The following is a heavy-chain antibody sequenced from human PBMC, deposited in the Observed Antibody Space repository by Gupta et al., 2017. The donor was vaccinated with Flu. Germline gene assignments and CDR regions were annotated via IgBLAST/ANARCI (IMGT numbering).Heavy chain of an antibody. Sequence: VQLVQSGAEVKKPGESLRISREGPGSRSTSFAISWVPQMPGKGLAWMGRIDPSESYTKYSPSFQGHVTISVDKSISTAYLQWSSLRASDTAVYDCASERGMVRGADFYFYGMDVWGQGTTV. J-gene: IGHJ6*02. V-gene: IGHV5-10-1*01. CDR3: ASERGMVRGADFYFYGMDV. CDR2: IDPSESYT. D-gene: IGHD3-10*01. CDR1: GSRSTSFA.